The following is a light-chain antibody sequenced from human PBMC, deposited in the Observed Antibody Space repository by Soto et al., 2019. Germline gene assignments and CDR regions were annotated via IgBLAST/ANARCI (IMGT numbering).Light chain of an antibody. CDR3: QQLNSYPR. CDR2: AAS. V-gene: IGKV1-9*01. J-gene: IGKJ1*01. CDR1: QGISSY. Sequence: IQLTQSPSSLSASVGDRVTITCRASQGISSYLAWYQQKPGKAPKLLIYAASTLQSGVRSRFSGSGSGTDFTLTISSLQPEDFETYYCQQLNSYPRFGQGTKVEIK.